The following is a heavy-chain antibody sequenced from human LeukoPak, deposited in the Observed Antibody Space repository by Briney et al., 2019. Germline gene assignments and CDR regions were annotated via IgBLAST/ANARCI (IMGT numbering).Heavy chain of an antibody. CDR1: GFTFSSYA. V-gene: IGHV3-48*03. J-gene: IGHJ4*02. Sequence: GGSLRLSCAASGFTFSSYAMSWVRQAPGKGLEWVSYISSSGSTIYYADSVKGRFTISRDNAKNSLYLEMNSLRAEDTAVYYCARGGYSYGLAYWGQGTLVTVSS. CDR3: ARGGYSYGLAY. D-gene: IGHD5-18*01. CDR2: ISSSGSTI.